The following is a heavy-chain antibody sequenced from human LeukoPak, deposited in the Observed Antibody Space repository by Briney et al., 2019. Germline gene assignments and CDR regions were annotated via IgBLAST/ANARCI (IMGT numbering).Heavy chain of an antibody. J-gene: IGHJ5*02. Sequence: ASVKVSCKASGYTFTSYGISWVRQAPGQGLEWMGWLSVYNGNTNYAQKLQGRVTMTTDTSTSTAYMELRSLRSDDTAVYYCAREDRHMNWFDPWGQGTLVTVSS. V-gene: IGHV1-18*01. CDR2: LSVYNGNT. CDR3: AREDRHMNWFDP. CDR1: GYTFTSYG.